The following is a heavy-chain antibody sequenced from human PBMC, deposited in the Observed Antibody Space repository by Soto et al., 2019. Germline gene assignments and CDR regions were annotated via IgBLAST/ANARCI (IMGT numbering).Heavy chain of an antibody. V-gene: IGHV4-31*03. CDR1: GGSISSGGYY. D-gene: IGHD3-3*01. Sequence: PSETLSLTCTVSGGSISSGGYYWSWIRQHPGKGLEWIGYIYYSGSTYYNPSLKSRVTISVDTSKNQFSLKLSSVTAADTAVYYCARGPFDFWSGYYNPYYYYGMDVWGQGTTVTVSS. CDR3: ARGPFDFWSGYYNPYYYYGMDV. CDR2: IYYSGST. J-gene: IGHJ6*02.